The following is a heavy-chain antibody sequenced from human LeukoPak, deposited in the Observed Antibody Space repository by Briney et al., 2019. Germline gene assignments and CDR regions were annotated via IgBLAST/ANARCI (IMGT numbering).Heavy chain of an antibody. CDR2: IKQDGSEK. Sequence: PGGSLRLSCAASGFTFSSYWMSWVRQAPGKGLEWVANIKQDGSEKYYVDSVKGRFTISRDNAENSLYLQMNSLRAEDTAVYYCARESEESGTTFDYWGQGTLVTVSS. CDR1: GFTFSSYW. CDR3: ARESEESGTTFDY. D-gene: IGHD1-7*01. J-gene: IGHJ4*02. V-gene: IGHV3-7*01.